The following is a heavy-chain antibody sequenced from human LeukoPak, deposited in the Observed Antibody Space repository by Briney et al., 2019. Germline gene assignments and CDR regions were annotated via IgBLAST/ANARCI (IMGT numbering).Heavy chain of an antibody. V-gene: IGHV1-2*02. CDR1: GYTFTGYY. CDR3: AIDFDLAWGFDY. D-gene: IGHD3-3*01. CDR2: INPNSGGT. Sequence: GASVKVSCKATGYTFTGYYLHWVRQAPGQGLEWMGLINPNSGGTNYAHKFQGRVTMTRHKSITTAYMELSKLRSDDTAVYYWAIDFDLAWGFDYWGQGTLVTVSS. J-gene: IGHJ4*02.